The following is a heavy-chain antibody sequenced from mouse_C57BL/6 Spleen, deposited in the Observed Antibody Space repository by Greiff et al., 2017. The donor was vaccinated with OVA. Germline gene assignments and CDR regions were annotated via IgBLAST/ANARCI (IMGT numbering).Heavy chain of an antibody. D-gene: IGHD1-1*01. CDR3: TTGHYYGSSPFDY. Sequence: VHVKQSGAELVRPGASVKLSCTASGFNIKDDYMHWVKQRPEQGLEWIGWIDPENGDTEYASKFQGKATITADTSSNTAYLQLSSLTSEDTAVYYCTTGHYYGSSPFDYWGQGTTLTVSS. V-gene: IGHV14-4*01. CDR1: GFNIKDDY. J-gene: IGHJ2*01. CDR2: IDPENGDT.